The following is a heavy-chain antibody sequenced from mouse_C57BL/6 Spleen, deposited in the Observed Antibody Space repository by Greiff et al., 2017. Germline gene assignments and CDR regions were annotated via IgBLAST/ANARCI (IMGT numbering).Heavy chain of an antibody. CDR2: SRNKANDYTT. Sequence: EVKLVDSGGGLVQPGRSLRLSCATSGFTFSDFYMEWVRQAPGKGLEWIAASRNKANDYTTEYSASVKGRFIFSRDTSQSSLYLQKNALRAEDTAIDYCGRGHSAGLDYWGKGITLTVSS. CDR1: GFTFSDFY. CDR3: GRGHSAGLDY. J-gene: IGHJ2*01. D-gene: IGHD3-2*02. V-gene: IGHV7-1*01.